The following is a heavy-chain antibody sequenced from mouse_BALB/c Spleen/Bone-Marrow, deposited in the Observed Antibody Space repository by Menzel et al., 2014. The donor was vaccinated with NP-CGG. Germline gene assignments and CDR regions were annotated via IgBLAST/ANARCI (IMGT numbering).Heavy chain of an antibody. CDR1: GFTFNTYA. CDR2: IRSKSNNYAT. Sequence: VQLKQSGGGLVQPKASLKLSCAASGFTFNTYAMNWVRQAPGKGLEWVARIRSKSNNYATYYADSVKDRFTISRDDSQSMLYLQMNNLKTEDTAMYYCVRLEYDSYGGFTYWGQGTLVTVS. D-gene: IGHD1-1*01. V-gene: IGHV10-1*02. J-gene: IGHJ3*01. CDR3: VRLEYDSYGGFTY.